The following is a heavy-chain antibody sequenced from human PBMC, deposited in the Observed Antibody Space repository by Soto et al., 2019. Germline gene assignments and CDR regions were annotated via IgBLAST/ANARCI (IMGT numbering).Heavy chain of an antibody. CDR3: ARFTRAAHDY. CDR2: IYYSGST. J-gene: IGHJ4*02. Sequence: SETLSLTCTVSGGSISSYYWSWIRQPPGKGLEWIGYIYYSGSTNYNPSLKSRVTISVDTSKNQFSLKLSSVTAADTAVYYCARFTRAAHDYWGQGTLVNVSS. V-gene: IGHV4-59*08. CDR1: GGSISSYY. D-gene: IGHD2-15*01.